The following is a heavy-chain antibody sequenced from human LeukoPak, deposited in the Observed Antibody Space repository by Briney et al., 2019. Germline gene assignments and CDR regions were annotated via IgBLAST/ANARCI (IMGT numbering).Heavy chain of an antibody. CDR3: ARAGRIAAARGAFDI. V-gene: IGHV3-11*01. D-gene: IGHD6-13*01. Sequence: GGSLRLSCAASGFTFSDYYMSWIRQAPGKGLEWVSYISSSGSTIYYADSVKGRFTISRDNAKNSLYLQMNSLRTEDTAVYYCARAGRIAAARGAFDIWGQGTMVTVSS. J-gene: IGHJ3*02. CDR2: ISSSGSTI. CDR1: GFTFSDYY.